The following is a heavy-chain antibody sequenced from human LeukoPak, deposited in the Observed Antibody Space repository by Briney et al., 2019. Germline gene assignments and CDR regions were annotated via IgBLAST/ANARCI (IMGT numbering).Heavy chain of an antibody. Sequence: GGSLRLSCAASGFTFSSYAMSWVRQAPGKGLEWVSAISGSGGSTYYADSVKGRFTISRDNSKNTLYLQMNSLRAEDTAVYYCAKGSNDFWSGPCYFDYWGQGTLVTVSS. J-gene: IGHJ4*02. V-gene: IGHV3-23*01. CDR1: GFTFSSYA. CDR3: AKGSNDFWSGPCYFDY. CDR2: ISGSGGST. D-gene: IGHD3-3*01.